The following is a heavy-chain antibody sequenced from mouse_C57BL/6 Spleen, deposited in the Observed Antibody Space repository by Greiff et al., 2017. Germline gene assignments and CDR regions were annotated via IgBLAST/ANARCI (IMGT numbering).Heavy chain of an antibody. CDR1: GYTFTSYW. V-gene: IGHV1-69*01. J-gene: IGHJ1*03. CDR3: ARVITTSHFDV. D-gene: IGHD1-1*01. Sequence: VQLQQPGAELVMPGASVKLSCKASGYTFTSYWMHWVKQRPGQGLEWIGEIDPSDSYTNYNQQFKGKSTLTVDKSSSTAYMQLSSLTSEDSAVYYCARVITTSHFDVWGTGTTVTVSS. CDR2: IDPSDSYT.